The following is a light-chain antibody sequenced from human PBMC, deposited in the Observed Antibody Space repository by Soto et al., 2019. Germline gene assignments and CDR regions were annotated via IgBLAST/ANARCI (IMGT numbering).Light chain of an antibody. J-gene: IGKJ4*01. V-gene: IGKV4-1*01. CDR3: HQYFSAPQA. CDR1: QTLYHSSNKGHY. CDR2: WAS. Sequence: DIVMSQSPDSLAVSLGERATIKCKSSQTLYHSSNKGHYLAWYQQKPGQRPRLLISWASTRESGVPDRFSAGGSGTDFTLTITNLQADDVATYYCHQYFSAPQAFGGGTKVEI.